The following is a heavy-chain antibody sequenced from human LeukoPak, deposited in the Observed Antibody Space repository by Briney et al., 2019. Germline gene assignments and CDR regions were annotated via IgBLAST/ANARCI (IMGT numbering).Heavy chain of an antibody. J-gene: IGHJ1*01. CDR1: GYTFTGYY. CDR2: INPNSGGT. V-gene: IGHV1-2*02. D-gene: IGHD3-10*01. Sequence: GASVKVSCKASGYTFTGYYMHWVRQAPGQGLEWMGWINPNSGGTNYAQKFQGRVTMTRNTSISTAYMELSSLRSEDTAVYYCARGHGALLWFGETEYFQHWGQGTLVTVSS. CDR3: ARGHGALLWFGETEYFQH.